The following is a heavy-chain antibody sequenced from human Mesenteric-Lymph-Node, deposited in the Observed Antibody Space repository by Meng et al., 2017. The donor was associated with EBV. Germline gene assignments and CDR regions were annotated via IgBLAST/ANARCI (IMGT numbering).Heavy chain of an antibody. CDR2: IYHSGST. V-gene: IGHV4-4*02. CDR3: ASLMVRGVIPDAFDI. D-gene: IGHD3-10*01. J-gene: IGHJ3*02. CDR1: GGSISSSNW. Sequence: VQLRQSCPGLVKPSGTLSLTCAVSGGSISSSNWWSWVRQPPGKGLEWIGEIYHSGSTNYNPSLKSRVTISVDKSKNQFSLKLSSVTAADTAVYYCASLMVRGVIPDAFDIWGQGAMVTVSS.